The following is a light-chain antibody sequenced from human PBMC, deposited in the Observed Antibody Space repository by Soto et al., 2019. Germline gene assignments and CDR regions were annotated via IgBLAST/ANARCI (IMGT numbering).Light chain of an antibody. J-gene: IGLJ2*01. CDR3: VAWDDSLNGYVV. Sequence: QLVLTQPPSASGTPGQRVTISCSGSSSNIGSNTVNWYQQLPGTAPKLVIYSNNQRPSGVPDRFSGSKSGTSASLAISGLQSEDEADYYCVAWDDSLNGYVVFGGGTKSPS. CDR2: SNN. CDR1: SSNIGSNT. V-gene: IGLV1-44*01.